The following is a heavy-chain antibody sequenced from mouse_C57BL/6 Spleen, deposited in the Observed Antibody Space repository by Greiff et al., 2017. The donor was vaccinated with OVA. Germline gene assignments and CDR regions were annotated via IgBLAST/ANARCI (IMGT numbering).Heavy chain of an antibody. Sequence: EVMLVESGEGLVKPGGSLKLSCAASGFTFSSYAMSWVRQTPETRLEWVAYISSGGDYIYYADTVKGRFTISRDNARNTLYLQMSSLKSEDTAMYYCTSDYGSEDWYFDVWGTGTTVTVSS. CDR3: TSDYGSEDWYFDV. D-gene: IGHD1-1*01. CDR1: GFTFSSYA. CDR2: ISSGGDYI. V-gene: IGHV5-9-1*02. J-gene: IGHJ1*03.